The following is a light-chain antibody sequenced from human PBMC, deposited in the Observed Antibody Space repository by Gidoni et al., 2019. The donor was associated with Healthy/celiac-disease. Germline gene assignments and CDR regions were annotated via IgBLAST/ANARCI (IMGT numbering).Light chain of an antibody. CDR1: QSVSSY. CDR2: DAS. CDR3: QQRRNWRT. V-gene: IGKV3-11*01. J-gene: IGKJ4*01. Sequence: EIVLTQSPATLSLSPGERATLSCRASQSVSSYLAWYQQTPGQAPRLLIYDASNRATGIPARFSGSGSGTDFTLTISSLEPEDFEDYYGQQRRNWRTFGGGTKVEIK.